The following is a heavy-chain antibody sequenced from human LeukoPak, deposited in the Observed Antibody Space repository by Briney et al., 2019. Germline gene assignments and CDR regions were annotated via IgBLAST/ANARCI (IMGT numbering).Heavy chain of an antibody. Sequence: RASVKVSCKASGGTFSSYIISWVRQAPGQGLEWMGGIIPIFGTANYAQKFQGRVTITADESTSTAYMELSSLRSEDTAVYYCARETTVTLGSGDAFDIWGQGTMVTVSS. V-gene: IGHV1-69*13. D-gene: IGHD4-17*01. CDR2: IIPIFGTA. CDR3: ARETTVTLGSGDAFDI. CDR1: GGTFSSYI. J-gene: IGHJ3*02.